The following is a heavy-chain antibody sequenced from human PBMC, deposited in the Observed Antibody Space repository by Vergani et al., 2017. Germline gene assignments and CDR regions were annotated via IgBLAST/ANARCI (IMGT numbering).Heavy chain of an antibody. CDR2: LYNPGKT. CDR1: GGSVTSTSYH. J-gene: IGHJ2*01. D-gene: IGHD3-22*01. V-gene: IGHV4-39*01. Sequence: QLQLKESGPGLVKPSETLSLTCDVSGGSVTSTSYHWAWIRLPPGKGLEWIGSLYNPGKTYYNSSLESRLSLSVDTSTNQFFMRLNSVTAADTAVYYCARHRGPTYYYDSSGYNWYFDLWGRGTLVTVSS. CDR3: ARHRGPTYYYDSSGYNWYFDL.